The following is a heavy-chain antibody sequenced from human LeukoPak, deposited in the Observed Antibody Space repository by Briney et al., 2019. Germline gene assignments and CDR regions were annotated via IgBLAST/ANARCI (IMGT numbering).Heavy chain of an antibody. CDR3: ARQTATINYFDY. CDR1: GNSFPTNL. D-gene: IGHD5-24*01. J-gene: IGHJ4*02. Sequence: GEPRKISGRGSGNSFPTNLISWGRQMPGKGLELMGIIDPYDSDPRYSRSFKGKVTISADKSLSTAYLQWSSLKASDTAMYYCARQTATINYFDYWGQGTLVTVSS. CDR2: IDPYDSDP. V-gene: IGHV5-51*01.